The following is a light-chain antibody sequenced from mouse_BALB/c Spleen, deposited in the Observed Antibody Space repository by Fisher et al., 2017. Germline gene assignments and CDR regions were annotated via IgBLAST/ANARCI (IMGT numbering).Light chain of an antibody. Sequence: IVMTQSPAIMSASPGEKVTMTCSASSSVSYMHWYQQKSGTSPKRWIYDTSKLASGVPARFSGSGSGTSYSLTISRMEAEDAATYYCHQYHRSPYTFGGGTKLEIK. CDR1: SSVSY. J-gene: IGKJ2*01. CDR3: HQYHRSPYT. CDR2: DTS. V-gene: IGKV4-59*01.